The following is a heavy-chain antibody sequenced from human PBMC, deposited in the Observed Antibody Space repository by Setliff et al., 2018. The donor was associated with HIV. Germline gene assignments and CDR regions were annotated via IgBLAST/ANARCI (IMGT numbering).Heavy chain of an antibody. D-gene: IGHD3-3*01. CDR1: GYTFTSYG. Sequence: ASVKVSCKASGYTFTSYGISWVRQAPGQGLEWMGWISAYSGNTNYAQKLQGRVTMTTDTSTSTAYMELRSLRSDDTDVYYCARVAWYYSFWSGLGDAFDIWGQGTMVTVSS. CDR3: ARVAWYYSFWSGLGDAFDI. J-gene: IGHJ3*02. CDR2: ISAYSGNT. V-gene: IGHV1-18*01.